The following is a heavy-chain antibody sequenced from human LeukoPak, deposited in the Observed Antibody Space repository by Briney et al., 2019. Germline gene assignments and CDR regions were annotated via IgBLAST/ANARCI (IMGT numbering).Heavy chain of an antibody. V-gene: IGHV4-61*03. Sequence: SETLSLTCSVSSGSVTSFYSYWTWIRQSPRKGLEWIGNVYHTGSTKYNPSLKSRVAMSLDTSKNSFSLKLSSVTAADTAMYYCARDTGYCSGGSCYHNYFDYWGQGTLVTVSS. CDR2: VYHTGST. CDR3: ARDTGYCSGGSCYHNYFDY. J-gene: IGHJ4*02. CDR1: SGSVTSFYSY. D-gene: IGHD2-15*01.